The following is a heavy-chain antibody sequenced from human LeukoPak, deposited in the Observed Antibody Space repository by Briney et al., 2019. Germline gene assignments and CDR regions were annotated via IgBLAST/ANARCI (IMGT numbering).Heavy chain of an antibody. J-gene: IGHJ6*03. Sequence: PGGSLRLSCAASGFTFSSYSMSWVGQAPGKGLEWVGFIRSKAYGGTTEYAASVKGRFTISRDDSKNIAYLQMNSLKTEDTAVYYCTGATLGGFYYYFYMDVWGKGTTVTVSS. CDR1: GFTFSSYS. CDR3: TGATLGGFYYYFYMDV. CDR2: IRSKAYGGTT. D-gene: IGHD3-16*01. V-gene: IGHV3-49*04.